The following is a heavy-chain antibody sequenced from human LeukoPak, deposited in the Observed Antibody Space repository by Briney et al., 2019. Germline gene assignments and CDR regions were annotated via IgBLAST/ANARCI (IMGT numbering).Heavy chain of an antibody. D-gene: IGHD6-13*01. CDR3: ARSSEAAAFDY. CDR1: GFTVSSID. CDR2: IYSGSST. J-gene: IGHJ4*02. Sequence: PGGSLRLSCAASGFTVSSIDMSWVRQAPGRGLEWVSVIYSGSSTYYADSVKGRFTISRDNSKNTVFLQMNSLRAEDTAVYWCARSSEAAAFDYWGQGALVTVSS. V-gene: IGHV3-53*01.